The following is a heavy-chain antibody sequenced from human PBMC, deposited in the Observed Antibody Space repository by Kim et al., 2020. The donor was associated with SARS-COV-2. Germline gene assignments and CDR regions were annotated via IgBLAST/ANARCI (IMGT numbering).Heavy chain of an antibody. CDR2: IKRKTDGGTT. D-gene: IGHD2-15*01. J-gene: IGHJ6*02. Sequence: GGSLRLSCAASGFTFSNAWMSWVRQAPGKGLEWVGRIKRKTDGGTTDYAAPVKGRFTISRDDSKNTLYLQMNSLKTEDTAVYYCTTVVVVAATRGNYYGMDVWGQGTTVTVSS. CDR1: GFTFSNAW. CDR3: TTVVVVAATRGNYYGMDV. V-gene: IGHV3-15*01.